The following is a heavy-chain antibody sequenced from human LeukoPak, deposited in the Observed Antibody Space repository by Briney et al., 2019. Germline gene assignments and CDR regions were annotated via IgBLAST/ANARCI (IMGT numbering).Heavy chain of an antibody. D-gene: IGHD1-26*01. CDR2: ISSRGDST. CDR1: GFTFSSYA. J-gene: IGHJ4*02. Sequence: GGSLRLSCAASGFTFSSYAMNWVRQAPGKGLEWVSAISSRGDSTYYADSVKGRFTISRDNSKNTLYLQMDSLRVEDTAVYYCARQKVGGTVIRYFDYWGQGTLATVSS. CDR3: ARQKVGGTVIRYFDY. V-gene: IGHV3-23*01.